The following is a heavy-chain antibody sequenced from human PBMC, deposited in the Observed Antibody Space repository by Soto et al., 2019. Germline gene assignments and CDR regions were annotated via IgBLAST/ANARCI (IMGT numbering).Heavy chain of an antibody. J-gene: IGHJ6*02. CDR3: ARGHGGPQNFWSGYWGENYYYGMDV. D-gene: IGHD3-3*01. CDR2: IYYSGST. CDR1: GGSISSYY. Sequence: SETLSLTCTVSGGSISSYYWSWIRQPPGKGLEWIGYIYYSGSTNYNPSLKSRVTISVDTSKNQLSLKLSSVTAADTAVYYWARGHGGPQNFWSGYWGENYYYGMDVWGQGTTVTV. V-gene: IGHV4-59*01.